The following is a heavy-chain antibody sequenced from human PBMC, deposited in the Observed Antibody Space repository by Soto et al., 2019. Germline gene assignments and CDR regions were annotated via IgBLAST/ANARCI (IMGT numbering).Heavy chain of an antibody. CDR1: GGSISSGDYY. Sequence: QVQLQESGPGLVKPSQTLSLTCTVSGGSISSGDYYWSWIRQPPGKGLEWIGYIYYSGSTYYNPSLTSRVTTSVASSKRQFSRKLSSVTAADTAVYYCARATAYDFWSGSPHWFDPWGQGTLVTVSS. CDR3: ARATAYDFWSGSPHWFDP. V-gene: IGHV4-30-4*01. J-gene: IGHJ5*02. D-gene: IGHD3-3*01. CDR2: IYYSGST.